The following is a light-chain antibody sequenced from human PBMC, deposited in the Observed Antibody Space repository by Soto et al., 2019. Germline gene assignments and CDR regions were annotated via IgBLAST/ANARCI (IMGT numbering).Light chain of an antibody. J-gene: IGLJ3*02. CDR1: SSDVGGYNY. CDR3: TSYTSSSTLV. CDR2: EVS. V-gene: IGLV2-14*01. Sequence: QSALTQPASVSGSPGQSITISCTGTSSDVGGYNYVSWYQHHPGKAPNLMICEVSNRPSGVSDRFFGSKSGNTASLTISGLQADDEADYYCTSYTSSSTLVFGGGTKLTVL.